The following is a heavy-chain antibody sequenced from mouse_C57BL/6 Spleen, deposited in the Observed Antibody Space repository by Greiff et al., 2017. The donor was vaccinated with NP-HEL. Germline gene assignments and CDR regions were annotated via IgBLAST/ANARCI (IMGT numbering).Heavy chain of an antibody. CDR3: ATASSGRFAY. CDR2: IYPSDSET. D-gene: IGHD3-2*02. Sequence: QVQLQQPGAELVRPGSSVKLSCKASGYTFTSYWMHWVKQRPIQGLEWIGNIYPSDSETHYNQKFKDKATLTVDKSSTPAYMQLSSLTSEDSAVYYCATASSGRFAYWGQGTLVTVSA. CDR1: GYTFTSYW. J-gene: IGHJ3*01. V-gene: IGHV1-52*01.